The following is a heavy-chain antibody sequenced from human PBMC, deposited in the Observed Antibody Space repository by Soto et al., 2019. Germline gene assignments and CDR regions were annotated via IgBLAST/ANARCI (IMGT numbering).Heavy chain of an antibody. J-gene: IGHJ6*01. D-gene: IGHD6-19*01. CDR2: IIPVFGIV. CDR3: ATGRIVVAGGSAYYGRDV. Sequence: QVQRVQSGAEVKKPGSSVKVSCKASGGNPSNSAISWVRQAPGQGLEWMGGIIPVFGIVNYAQKFQGRVTITADEATNTAKIELSRLRAEDTDMYYCATGRIVVAGGSAYYGRDVWGQGPTVTVSS. V-gene: IGHV1-69*01. CDR1: GGNPSNSA.